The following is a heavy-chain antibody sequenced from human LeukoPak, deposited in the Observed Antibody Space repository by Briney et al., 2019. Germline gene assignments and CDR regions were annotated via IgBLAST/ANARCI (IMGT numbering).Heavy chain of an antibody. CDR2: ILYDGSNQ. CDR3: ARGGWQRLGPYYYDF. CDR1: GFTFSRFW. Sequence: GGSLRLSCAASGFTFSRFWMNWVRQAPGRGLEWVAVILYDGSNQYYADSVKGRFTLSRDNSKNTLYLQMDSLRPEDTALYYCARGGWQRLGPYYYDFWGQGTLVTVSS. V-gene: IGHV3-30-3*01. D-gene: IGHD2-15*01. J-gene: IGHJ4*02.